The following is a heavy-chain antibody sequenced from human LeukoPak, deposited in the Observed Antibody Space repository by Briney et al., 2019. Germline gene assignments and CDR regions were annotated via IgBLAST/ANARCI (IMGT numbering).Heavy chain of an antibody. D-gene: IGHD6-13*01. V-gene: IGHV3-33*08. J-gene: IGHJ4*02. CDR1: GFTFSSYG. Sequence: QPGGSLRLSCAASGFTFSSYGMHWVRQAPGKGLEWVAVIWYDGSNKYYADSVKGRFTISRDNSKNTLYLQMNSLRAEDTAVYYCARDRYSSSRSRFDYWGQGTLVTVSS. CDR2: IWYDGSNK. CDR3: ARDRYSSSRSRFDY.